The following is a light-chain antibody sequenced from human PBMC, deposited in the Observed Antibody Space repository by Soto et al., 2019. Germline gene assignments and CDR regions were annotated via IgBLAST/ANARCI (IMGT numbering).Light chain of an antibody. CDR1: QSVSNDF. CDR2: DTS. J-gene: IGKJ1*01. Sequence: DIVLTQSPGTLPLSPGERATLSCRASQSVSNDFLAWYQQKPGQAPRLLIYDTSIRATGIPARFSGSGSGTDFTLTISSLEPEDFAVYYCQQRNSWPPTFTFGQGTKVDIK. CDR3: QQRNSWPPTFT. V-gene: IGKV3-11*01.